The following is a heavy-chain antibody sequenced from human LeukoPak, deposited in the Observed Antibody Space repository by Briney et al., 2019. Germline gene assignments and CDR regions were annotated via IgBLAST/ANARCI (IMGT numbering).Heavy chain of an antibody. CDR2: INAGNGNT. J-gene: IGHJ4*02. CDR1: GYTFTSYA. V-gene: IGHV1-3*01. D-gene: IGHD3-9*01. CDR3: AREALDPYYDILTGYCFLDY. Sequence: ASVKVSCKASGYTFTSYAMHWVRQAPGQRLEWMGWINAGNGNTKYSQKFQGRVTITRDTSASTAYMELSSLRSEDTAVYYCAREALDPYYDILTGYCFLDYWGQGTLVTVSS.